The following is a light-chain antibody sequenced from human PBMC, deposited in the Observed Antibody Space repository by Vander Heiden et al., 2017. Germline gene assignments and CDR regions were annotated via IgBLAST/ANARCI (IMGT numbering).Light chain of an antibody. J-gene: IGLJ2*01. Sequence: QSALPQPPSVSGSPGQSITLSCTGTSSDVGGYNYVSWYQQHPGKAPQLIIFEVSNRPPGGSNRFSASKSGNTASLTISGLQTEDEAHYYCSSYSNKNSAVFGGGTKVTVL. CDR2: EVS. CDR1: SSDVGGYNY. V-gene: IGLV2-14*01. CDR3: SSYSNKNSAV.